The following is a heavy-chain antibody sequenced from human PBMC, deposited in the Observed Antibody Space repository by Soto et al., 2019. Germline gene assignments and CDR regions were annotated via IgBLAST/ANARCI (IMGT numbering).Heavy chain of an antibody. D-gene: IGHD3-10*01. CDR1: GGSISSGDYY. J-gene: IGHJ4*02. CDR2: IYYSGSP. Sequence: QVQLQESGPGLVKPSQTLSLTCTVSGGSISSGDYYWSWIRQPPGKGLEWIGYIYYSGSPYYNPSLKSRVTISVDTSKNQFSLKRSSVTAADTAVYYCARVGGFGATTIDYWGQGTLVTVSS. V-gene: IGHV4-30-4*01. CDR3: ARVGGFGATTIDY.